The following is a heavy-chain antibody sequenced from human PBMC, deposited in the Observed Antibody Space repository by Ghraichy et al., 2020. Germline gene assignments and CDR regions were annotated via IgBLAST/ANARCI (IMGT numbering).Heavy chain of an antibody. V-gene: IGHV3-64*01. CDR2: ISSNGGST. CDR3: ARDRHDYGDYGRELDY. Sequence: GGSLRLSCAASGFTFSSYAMHWVRQAPGKGLEYVSAISSNGGSTYYANSVKGRFTISRDNSKNTLYLQMGSLRAEDMAVYYCARDRHDYGDYGRELDYWGQGTLVTVSS. CDR1: GFTFSSYA. D-gene: IGHD4-17*01. J-gene: IGHJ4*02.